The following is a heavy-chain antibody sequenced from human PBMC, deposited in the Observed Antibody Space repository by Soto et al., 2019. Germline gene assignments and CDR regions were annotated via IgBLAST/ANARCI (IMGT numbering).Heavy chain of an antibody. Sequence: LRLSCSASGFPFSDYALHWIRQPPGKGLEWVSSIIYSVDATQYAASVNGRFTISRDDSKNTMYPQMNRLRAEDSAVYNCAKDRTVAARNFDSWGKGTQVTVP. D-gene: IGHD6-6*01. CDR2: IIYSVDAT. CDR1: GFPFSDYA. CDR3: AKDRTVAARNFDS. V-gene: IGHV3-23*01. J-gene: IGHJ4*02.